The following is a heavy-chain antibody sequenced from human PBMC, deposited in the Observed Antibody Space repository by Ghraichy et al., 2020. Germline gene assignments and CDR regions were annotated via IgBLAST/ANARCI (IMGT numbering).Heavy chain of an antibody. CDR2: INAGSGYT. J-gene: IGHJ6*02. D-gene: IGHD1-1*01. V-gene: IGHV1-3*01. CDR1: GYTFTSYA. Sequence: ASVKVSCKASGYTFTSYAMHWVRQAPGQRLEWMGWINAGSGYTKYSQKFQGRVTITRDTSASTAYMDLRSLRSEDTAVYYCAREGYRYAMDVWGQGTAVTVSS. CDR3: AREGYRYAMDV.